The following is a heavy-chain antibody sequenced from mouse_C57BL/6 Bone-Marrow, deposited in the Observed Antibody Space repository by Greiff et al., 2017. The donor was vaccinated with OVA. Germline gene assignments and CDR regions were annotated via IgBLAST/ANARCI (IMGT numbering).Heavy chain of an antibody. V-gene: IGHV5-12*01. CDR2: ISNGGGST. CDR3: ARSDGYPDY. J-gene: IGHJ2*01. CDR1: GFTFSDYY. Sequence: EVQGVESGGGLVQPGGSLKLSCAASGFTFSDYYMYWVRQTPEKRLEWVAYISNGGGSTYYPDTVKGRFTISRDNAKNTLYLQMSRLKSEDTAMYYCARSDGYPDYWGQGTTLTVSS. D-gene: IGHD2-3*01.